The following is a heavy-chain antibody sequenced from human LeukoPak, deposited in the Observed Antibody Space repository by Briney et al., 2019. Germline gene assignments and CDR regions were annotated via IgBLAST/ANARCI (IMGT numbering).Heavy chain of an antibody. Sequence: AGGSLRLSCAPSGFTFSDHYMDWVRQAPGKGLEWVGRTRNKANSYTTEYAASVKGRFTISRDDSKNSLYLQMNSLKTEDTAVYYCATLGYWGQGTLVTVSS. CDR1: GFTFSDHY. CDR2: TRNKANSYTT. CDR3: ATLGY. J-gene: IGHJ4*02. V-gene: IGHV3-72*01.